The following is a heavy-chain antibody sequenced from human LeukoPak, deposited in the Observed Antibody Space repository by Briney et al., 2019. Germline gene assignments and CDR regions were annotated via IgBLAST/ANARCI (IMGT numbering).Heavy chain of an antibody. D-gene: IGHD6-6*01. Sequence: GGSLRLSCAASGFTFSRYWMSWVRQAPGKGLEWVANIKQGGSEKYYVDSVKGRFTISRDNAKNSLYLQMNSLRAEDTAVYYCARDSEYSISLYNWFDPRGQGTLVTVSS. J-gene: IGHJ5*02. CDR3: ARDSEYSISLYNWFDP. CDR1: GFTFSRYW. CDR2: IKQGGSEK. V-gene: IGHV3-7*01.